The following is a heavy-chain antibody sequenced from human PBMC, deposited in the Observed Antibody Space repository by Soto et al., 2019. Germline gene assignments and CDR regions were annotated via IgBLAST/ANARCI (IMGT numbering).Heavy chain of an antibody. V-gene: IGHV4-4*02. CDR1: GGSISSSSW. Sequence: SETLSLTCAVSGGSISSSSWWSWIRQPPGKGLEWIGEIYHSGSTDYNPSLKSRVTISVDTSKNQFSLKLSSVTAADTAVYYCARPTYNSGSPFDYWGQGTLVTVSS. D-gene: IGHD1-20*01. CDR3: ARPTYNSGSPFDY. J-gene: IGHJ4*02. CDR2: IYHSGST.